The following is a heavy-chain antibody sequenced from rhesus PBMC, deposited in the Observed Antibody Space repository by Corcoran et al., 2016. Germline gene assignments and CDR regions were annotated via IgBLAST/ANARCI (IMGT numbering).Heavy chain of an antibody. J-gene: IGHJ5-2*02. V-gene: IGHV4-65*02. CDR1: GGSISSSTW. CDR3: ARHTIVVANDIRSLDV. D-gene: IGHD3-16*01. Sequence: QVQLQESGPGLVKPSETLSPTCAVSGGSISSSTWWSWIRQPPGQGREGIGYISDSSRSTYYNPSLKSRITISKDTSKNQFSLKLSSVTAADTAVYYCARHTIVVANDIRSLDVWGRGVLVTVSS. CDR2: ISDSSRST.